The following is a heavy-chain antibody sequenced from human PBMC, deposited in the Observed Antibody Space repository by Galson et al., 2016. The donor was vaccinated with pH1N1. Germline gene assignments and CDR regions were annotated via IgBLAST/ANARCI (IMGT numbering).Heavy chain of an antibody. CDR3: ARVDFGGKLGD. J-gene: IGHJ4*02. CDR1: GGSFSDYY. Sequence: SETLSLTCTVYGGSFSDYYWSWIRQPPGKGLAWIGEVNPSGSTIYNPSLNSRVIISADTSRNQFSLKLTSVTAADTAVYFCARVDFGGKLGDWGQGTQVTVSS. V-gene: IGHV4-34*01. CDR2: VNPSGST. D-gene: IGHD3-10*01.